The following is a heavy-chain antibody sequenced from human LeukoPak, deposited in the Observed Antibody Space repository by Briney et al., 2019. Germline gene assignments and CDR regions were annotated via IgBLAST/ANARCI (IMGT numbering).Heavy chain of an antibody. V-gene: IGHV3-30*19. CDR3: AREKEGATRGNDY. J-gene: IGHJ4*02. CDR2: ISYDGSNK. D-gene: IGHD1-26*01. CDR1: GFSFSSYG. Sequence: GGSLRLSCAASGFSFSSYGMHWVRQAPGKGLEWVAVISYDGSNKYYADSVKGRSTISRDNSKNTLYLQMNSLRAEVTAVYYCAREKEGATRGNDYWGQGTLVTVSS.